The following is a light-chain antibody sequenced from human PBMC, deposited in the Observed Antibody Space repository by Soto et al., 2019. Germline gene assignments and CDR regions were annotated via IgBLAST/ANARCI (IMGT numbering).Light chain of an antibody. CDR1: QSVSTS. Sequence: EIVLTQSPATLSLSPGERATLSCRASQSVSTSLAWYQQKPGQAPRLLIYGASTRATGIPARFSGSGSETDFTLTISSLQSEDFAVYYCQQYDSWPPSYTFGQGTKLEIK. CDR3: QQYDSWPPSYT. V-gene: IGKV3-15*01. CDR2: GAS. J-gene: IGKJ2*01.